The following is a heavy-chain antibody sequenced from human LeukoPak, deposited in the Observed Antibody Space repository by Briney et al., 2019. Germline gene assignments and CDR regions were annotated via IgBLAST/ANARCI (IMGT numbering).Heavy chain of an antibody. CDR1: GGSISSSSYY. J-gene: IGHJ4*02. V-gene: IGHV4-39*07. D-gene: IGHD2-2*01. Sequence: SETLSLTCTVSGGSISSSSYYWGWIRQPPGKGLEWIGSIYYSGSTYYNPSLKSRVTISVDTSKNQFSLKLSSVTAADTAVYYCARRPYCSSTSCRFDYWGQGTLVTVSS. CDR3: ARRPYCSSTSCRFDY. CDR2: IYYSGST.